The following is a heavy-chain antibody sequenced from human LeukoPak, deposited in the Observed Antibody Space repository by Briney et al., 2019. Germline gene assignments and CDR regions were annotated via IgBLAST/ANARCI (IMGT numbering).Heavy chain of an antibody. D-gene: IGHD3-10*01. J-gene: IGHJ4*02. Sequence: GGSLRLSCTASGFKFGDYAMSWVRQAPGRGLEWVGFIRSKAYGGTTEYAASVKGRFTISRDDSKSIAYLQMNSLKTEDTAVYYCTGSFGQLTFFDYWGQGTLVTVSS. CDR1: GFKFGDYA. CDR2: IRSKAYGGTT. CDR3: TGSFGQLTFFDY. V-gene: IGHV3-49*04.